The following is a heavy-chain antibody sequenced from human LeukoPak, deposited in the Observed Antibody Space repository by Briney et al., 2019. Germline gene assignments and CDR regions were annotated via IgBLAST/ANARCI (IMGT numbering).Heavy chain of an antibody. Sequence: PGGSLRLSCAASGFTFSSYKLNWVRQAPGRGLEWVSSISASSSYIHYAGSVKGRFTISRDNAKNSLFLQMNSLRAEDTAVYYCARAGSRRTGGQVDYWGQGTLVTVSS. CDR2: ISASSSYI. CDR1: GFTFSSYK. D-gene: IGHD1-1*01. V-gene: IGHV3-21*01. CDR3: ARAGSRRTGGQVDY. J-gene: IGHJ4*02.